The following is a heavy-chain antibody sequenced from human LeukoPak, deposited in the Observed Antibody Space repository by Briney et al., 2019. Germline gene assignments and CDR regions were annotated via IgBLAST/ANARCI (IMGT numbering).Heavy chain of an antibody. V-gene: IGHV4-4*07. CDR1: GGSISSYY. CDR2: IYTSGST. CDR3: ARAGRGTNRYYYYMDV. D-gene: IGHD1-7*01. J-gene: IGHJ6*03. Sequence: PSETLSLTCTVSGGSISSYYWSWIRQPAGKGLEWIGRIYTSGSTNYNPSLKSRVTMSVDTSKNQFSLKLSSVTAADTAVYYCARAGRGTNRYYYYMDVWGKGTTVTVSS.